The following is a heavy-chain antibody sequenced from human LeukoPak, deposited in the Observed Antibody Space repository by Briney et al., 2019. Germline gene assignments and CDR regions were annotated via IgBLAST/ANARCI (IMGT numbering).Heavy chain of an antibody. J-gene: IGHJ6*03. CDR1: GFTFSSYA. CDR3: AREDIVVVPAAPDYYYYYMDV. V-gene: IGHV3-30-3*01. Sequence: GRSLRLSCAASGFTFSSYAMHWVRQAPGKGLEWVAVISYDGSNKYYADSVKGRFTISRDNSKSTLYLQMNSLRAEDTAVFYCAREDIVVVPAAPDYYYYYMDVWGKGTTVTVSS. CDR2: ISYDGSNK. D-gene: IGHD2-2*01.